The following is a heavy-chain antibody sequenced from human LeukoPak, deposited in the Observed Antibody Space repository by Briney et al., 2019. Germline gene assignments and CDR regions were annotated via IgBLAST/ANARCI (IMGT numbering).Heavy chain of an antibody. J-gene: IGHJ4*02. CDR2: ISGSSNNV. V-gene: IGHV3-21*01. CDR1: GFIFSTYN. Sequence: GGSLRLSCAAPGFIFSTYNINWVRQSPGKGLEWVSSISGSSNNVYYADSVKGRFTISRDNAKNSVYLQMNSLRAEDTAVYYCARLREIPVFGVVTKSTSYFDYWGQGTLVTVSS. D-gene: IGHD3-3*01. CDR3: ARLREIPVFGVVTKSTSYFDY.